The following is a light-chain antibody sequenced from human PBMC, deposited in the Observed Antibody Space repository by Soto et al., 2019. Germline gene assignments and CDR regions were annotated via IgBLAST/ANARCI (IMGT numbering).Light chain of an antibody. V-gene: IGKV3-20*01. CDR2: GAS. CDR1: QTLINNY. Sequence: IVLTQSPGTLSLSPGERATLSCRASQTLINNYLAWFQQKPGQAPRLLIYGASSRATGIAERFSGSGSGTDFTLTISRLEPEDFAVYYCQQSGNSPLTFGGGTRVEIK. CDR3: QQSGNSPLT. J-gene: IGKJ4*01.